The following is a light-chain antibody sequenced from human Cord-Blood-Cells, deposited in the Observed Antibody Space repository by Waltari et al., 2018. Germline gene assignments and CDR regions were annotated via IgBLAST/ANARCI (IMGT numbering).Light chain of an antibody. V-gene: IGLV2-14*03. CDR2: DVS. CDR1: SSDVGGYNY. J-gene: IGLJ3*02. Sequence: QSALTQPASVSGSPGQSITISCTGTSSDVGGYNYVSWYQQHPGTAPKLMIYDVSNRPSGVSNRFSGSKSGNTVSLTISGLQAEDEADYYCSSYTSSSTWVFGGGTKLTVL. CDR3: SSYTSSSTWV.